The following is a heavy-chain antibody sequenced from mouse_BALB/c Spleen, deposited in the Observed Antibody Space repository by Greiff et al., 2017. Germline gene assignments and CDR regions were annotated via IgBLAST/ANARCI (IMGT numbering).Heavy chain of an antibody. CDR1: GFSLTSYG. V-gene: IGHV2-9*02. CDR3: ARDYVYDRVLFAY. J-gene: IGHJ3*01. CDR2: IWAGGST. Sequence: VKLMESGPGLVAPSQSLSITCTVSGFSLTSYGVHWVRQPPGKGLAWLGVIWAGGSTNYTSALMSRLSISKDNSKSQVFLKMHSLQTDDTAMYYCARDYVYDRVLFAYWGQGTLVTVSA. D-gene: IGHD2-14*01.